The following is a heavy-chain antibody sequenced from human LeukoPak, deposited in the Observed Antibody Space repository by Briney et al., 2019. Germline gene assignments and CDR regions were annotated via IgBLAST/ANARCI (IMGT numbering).Heavy chain of an antibody. Sequence: PGGSLRLSCAASGFTFSDYYMSWIRQAPGKGLEWVSYISSSGSTIYYADSVKSRFTISRDNAKNSLYLQMNSLRAEDTAVYYCARGYCSGGSCYRRDYYYGMDVWGQGTTVTVSS. V-gene: IGHV3-11*01. CDR1: GFTFSDYY. J-gene: IGHJ6*02. CDR2: ISSSGSTI. CDR3: ARGYCSGGSCYRRDYYYGMDV. D-gene: IGHD2-15*01.